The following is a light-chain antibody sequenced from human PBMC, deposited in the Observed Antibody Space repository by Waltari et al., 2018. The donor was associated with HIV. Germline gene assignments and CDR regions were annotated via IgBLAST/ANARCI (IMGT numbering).Light chain of an antibody. Sequence: SYELTQPPSVSVSPGQTASINCSGDKLGDKYACWYQQKPGQSPMLVIYQDSKRPSGIPERFSGSNSGNTATLPISGTQAMDEADYYCQAWDSSTLVVFGGGTKLTVL. CDR1: KLGDKY. CDR3: QAWDSSTLVV. V-gene: IGLV3-1*01. CDR2: QDS. J-gene: IGLJ2*01.